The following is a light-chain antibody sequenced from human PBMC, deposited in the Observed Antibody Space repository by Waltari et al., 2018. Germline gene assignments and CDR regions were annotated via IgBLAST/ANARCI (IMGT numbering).Light chain of an antibody. CDR1: SSNLGSYA. Sequence: QSVLTQPPSVSGTPRQRVTISCPGSSSNLGSYAVNWYQQFPGTAPKLLIYYNNQRPSGVPDRFSGSKSGTSASLAISGLQSADEADYHCSAWDDSLNAWVFGGGTRLTVL. J-gene: IGLJ3*02. V-gene: IGLV1-44*01. CDR3: SAWDDSLNAWV. CDR2: YNN.